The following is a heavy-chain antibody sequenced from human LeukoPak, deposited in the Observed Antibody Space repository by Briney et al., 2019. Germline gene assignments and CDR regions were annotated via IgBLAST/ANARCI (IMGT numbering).Heavy chain of an antibody. CDR1: GGSISSGGYY. D-gene: IGHD6-19*01. J-gene: IGHJ4*02. V-gene: IGHV4-31*03. CDR3: ARANSGSFDY. Sequence: SQTLSLTCTVSGGSISSGGYYWSWIRQHPGKGLEWIGYIYYSGSTYYNPSLKSRVTISVDTSKNQLSLKLSSVTAADTAVYYCARANSGSFDYWGQGTLVTVSS. CDR2: IYYSGST.